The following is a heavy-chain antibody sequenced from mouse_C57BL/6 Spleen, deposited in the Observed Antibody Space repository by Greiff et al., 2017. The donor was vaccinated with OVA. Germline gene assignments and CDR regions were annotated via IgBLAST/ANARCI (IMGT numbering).Heavy chain of an antibody. J-gene: IGHJ2*01. D-gene: IGHD2-4*01. CDR3: ARDYYDYDGFDY. Sequence: EVKLVESGGGLVKPGGSLKLSCAASGFTFSDYGMHWVRQAPEKGLEWVAYISSGSSTIYYADTVKGRFTISRDNAKNTLFLQMTSLRSEDTAMYYCARDYYDYDGFDYWGQGTTLTVSS. CDR1: GFTFSDYG. V-gene: IGHV5-17*01. CDR2: ISSGSSTI.